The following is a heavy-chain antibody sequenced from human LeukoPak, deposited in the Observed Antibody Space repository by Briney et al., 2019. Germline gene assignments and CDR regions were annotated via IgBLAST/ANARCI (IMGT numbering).Heavy chain of an antibody. J-gene: IGHJ3*02. CDR1: GYTFTSYD. Sequence: ASVKVSCKASGYTFTSYDINWVRQATGQGLEWMGWMNPNSGNTGYAQKFQGRVTMTRNTSISTAYMELSSLRSEDTAVYYCARVSPAAGDAFDIWGQGTMVTVSS. CDR3: ARVSPAAGDAFDI. CDR2: MNPNSGNT. V-gene: IGHV1-8*01. D-gene: IGHD6-25*01.